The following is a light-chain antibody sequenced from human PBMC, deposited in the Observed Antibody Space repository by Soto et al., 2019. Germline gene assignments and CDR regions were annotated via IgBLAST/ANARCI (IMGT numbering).Light chain of an antibody. V-gene: IGLV2-8*01. CDR3: SSFASSNTWV. CDR2: EVT. CDR1: SSDVGAYNY. J-gene: IGLJ3*02. Sequence: QSALTQPPSASGYPGQSVTISCTGTSSDVGAYNYVSWYQQHACKAPKLEIYEVTKRPSGVPDRFPGAKSANTASLPVSGLQAEDEADYYCSSFASSNTWVFGGGTKLTVL.